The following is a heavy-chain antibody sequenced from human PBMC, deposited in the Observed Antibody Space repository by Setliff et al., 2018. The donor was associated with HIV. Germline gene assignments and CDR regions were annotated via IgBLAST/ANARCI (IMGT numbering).Heavy chain of an antibody. J-gene: IGHJ3*02. V-gene: IGHV1-2*06. CDR1: GYTFTGYF. CDR3: AREYDVLTGYYISAFDI. Sequence: ASVKVSCKASGYTFTGYFIHWVRQAPGQGLEWMGRINPNTGDTNSAPKFQDRVTMTRDTSINTAYMELSRLRSDDTAVYYCAREYDVLTGYYISAFDIWGQGTMVTVSS. D-gene: IGHD3-9*01. CDR2: INPNTGDT.